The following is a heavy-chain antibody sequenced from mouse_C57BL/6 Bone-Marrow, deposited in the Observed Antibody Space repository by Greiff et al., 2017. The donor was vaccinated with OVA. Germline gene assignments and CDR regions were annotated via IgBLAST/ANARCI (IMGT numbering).Heavy chain of an antibody. Sequence: EVQVVESGGGLVQPKGSLKLSCAASGFTFNTYAMHWVRQAPGKGLEWVARIRSKSSNYATYYADSVKDRFTISRDDSQSMLYLQMNNLTTEDPAMYYCVRDPLYGSSYLAMDYWGQGTSVTVSS. CDR3: VRDPLYGSSYLAMDY. D-gene: IGHD1-1*01. CDR2: IRSKSSNYAT. V-gene: IGHV10-3*01. J-gene: IGHJ4*01. CDR1: GFTFNTYA.